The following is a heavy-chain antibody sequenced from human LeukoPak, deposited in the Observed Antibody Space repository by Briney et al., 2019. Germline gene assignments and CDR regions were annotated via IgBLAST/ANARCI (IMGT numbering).Heavy chain of an antibody. Sequence: GGSLRLSCAASGFTFSSYSMNWVRQAPGKGLEWVSSISSSSSYIYYADSVKGRFTISRDNAKNSLYLQMNSLRAEDTAVYYCAREPLRLVVGEKAFDTWGQGTMVTVSS. D-gene: IGHD2-15*01. V-gene: IGHV3-21*01. J-gene: IGHJ3*02. CDR3: AREPLRLVVGEKAFDT. CDR1: GFTFSSYS. CDR2: ISSSSSYI.